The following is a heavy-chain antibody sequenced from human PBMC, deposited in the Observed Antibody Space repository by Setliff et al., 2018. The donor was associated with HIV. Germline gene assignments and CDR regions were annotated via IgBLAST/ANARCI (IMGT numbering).Heavy chain of an antibody. CDR1: GDTFISYG. CDR2: ISAYNGDT. J-gene: IGHJ3*02. V-gene: IGHV1-18*01. D-gene: IGHD6-19*01. CDR3: ASGRGEYSSGWYRNALDI. Sequence: ASVKVSCKASGDTFISYGINWVRQAPGQGLEWMGWISAYNGDTKYAQKFQGRVTMTTDTSTSTAYMELRSLRSYDTAVYYCASGRGEYSSGWYRNALDIWGQGTMVTVSS.